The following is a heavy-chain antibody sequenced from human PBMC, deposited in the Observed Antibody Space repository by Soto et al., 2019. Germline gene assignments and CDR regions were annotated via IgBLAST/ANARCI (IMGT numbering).Heavy chain of an antibody. CDR2: ISYDGSNK. Sequence: GGSLRLSCAASGFTFSSYAMHWVRQAPGKGLEWVAVISYDGSNKYYADSVKGRFTISRDNSKNTLYLQMNSLRAEDTAVYYCARDVDYPMEYQLLRYGMDVWGQGTTVTVSS. J-gene: IGHJ6*02. D-gene: IGHD2-2*01. CDR3: ARDVDYPMEYQLLRYGMDV. V-gene: IGHV3-30-3*01. CDR1: GFTFSSYA.